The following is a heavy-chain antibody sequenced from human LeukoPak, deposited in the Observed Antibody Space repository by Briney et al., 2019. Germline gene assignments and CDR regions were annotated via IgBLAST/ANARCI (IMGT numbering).Heavy chain of an antibody. CDR1: GGSISGSY. J-gene: IGHJ2*01. V-gene: IGHV4-59*01. CDR3: ARDPVDQPYWFFDL. Sequence: PSETLSLTCSVSGGSISGSYWNWIRQPPGKGLEWIGYIYYSGSTNYNPSLKSQVTISVDTSKNHFSLNLSSVTAADTAVYYCARDPVDQPYWFFDLWGRGTLVAVSS. CDR2: IYYSGST. D-gene: IGHD2-2*01.